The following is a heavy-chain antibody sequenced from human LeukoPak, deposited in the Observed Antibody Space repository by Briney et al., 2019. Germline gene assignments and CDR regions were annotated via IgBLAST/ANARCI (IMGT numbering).Heavy chain of an antibody. Sequence: SETLSLTCAVYGGSFSGYYWSWIRQPPGKGLEWIGEINHSGSTNYNPSLKSRVTISVDTSKNQFSLKLSSVTAADTAVYYCARDHGEFDYWGQGTLVTVSS. CDR1: GGSFSGYY. J-gene: IGHJ4*02. D-gene: IGHD3-10*01. CDR2: INHSGST. CDR3: ARDHGEFDY. V-gene: IGHV4-34*01.